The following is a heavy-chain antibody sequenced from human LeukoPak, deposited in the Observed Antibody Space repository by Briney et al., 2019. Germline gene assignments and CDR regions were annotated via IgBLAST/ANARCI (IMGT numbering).Heavy chain of an antibody. Sequence: ASVKVSCKVSGYTLTELSMHWVRQAPGKGLEWMGGFDPEDGETIYAQKFQGRGTMTEATSTDTAYMELSRLRSEDTAVYYCATSRAPTKRRRYYDFCSGDTTLYYFDYWGQGTLVTVSS. CDR2: FDPEDGET. CDR3: ATSRAPTKRRRYYDFCSGDTTLYYFDY. D-gene: IGHD3-3*01. V-gene: IGHV1-24*01. J-gene: IGHJ4*02. CDR1: GYTLTELS.